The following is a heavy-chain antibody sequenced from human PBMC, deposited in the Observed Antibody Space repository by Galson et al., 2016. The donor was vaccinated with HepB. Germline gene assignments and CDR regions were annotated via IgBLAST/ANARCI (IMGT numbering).Heavy chain of an antibody. Sequence: SVKVSCKASGGTFSSYAISWVRQAPGQGLEWMGGIIPIFGTANYAQKFQGRVTITADESTSTAYMELSSLRSEDTAVYYCAREVHYYDFWSGVPAGRYGMDVWGQGTTVTVSS. CDR3: AREVHYYDFWSGVPAGRYGMDV. V-gene: IGHV1-69*13. D-gene: IGHD3-3*01. CDR2: IIPIFGTA. J-gene: IGHJ6*02. CDR1: GGTFSSYA.